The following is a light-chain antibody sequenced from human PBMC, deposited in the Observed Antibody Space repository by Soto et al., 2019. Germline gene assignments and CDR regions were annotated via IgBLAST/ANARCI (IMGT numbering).Light chain of an antibody. CDR1: SSDVGGYNY. CDR3: SSYTSSSTV. V-gene: IGLV2-14*01. Sequence: QSVLTQPASVSGSPGQSITISCTGTSSDVGGYNYVSWYQQHPGKAPKLMIYEVSNRPSGVSTRFSGSKSGNTASLTISGLQSEDEPDYYCSSYTSSSTVFGGGTKLTVL. J-gene: IGLJ3*02. CDR2: EVS.